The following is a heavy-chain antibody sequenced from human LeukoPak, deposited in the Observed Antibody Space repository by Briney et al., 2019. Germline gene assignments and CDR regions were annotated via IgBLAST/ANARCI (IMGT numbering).Heavy chain of an antibody. CDR3: AKRWYYDSSNY. J-gene: IGHJ4*02. V-gene: IGHV3-23*01. Sequence: QPGRSLRLSCAASGFSFGAHGMNWVRQAPGKGLEWVSAIGGSGATIYYADSVRGRFTISRDNSKNTLYLQMNSLRAEDTAVYYCAKRWYYDSSNYWGQGTLVTVSS. CDR2: IGGSGATI. D-gene: IGHD3-22*01. CDR1: GFSFGAHG.